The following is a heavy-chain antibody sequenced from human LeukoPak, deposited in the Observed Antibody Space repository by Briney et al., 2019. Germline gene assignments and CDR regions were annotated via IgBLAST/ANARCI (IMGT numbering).Heavy chain of an antibody. V-gene: IGHV3-7*01. CDR3: AREGSGYDQDAFDI. CDR1: GFTFSSYW. J-gene: IGHJ3*02. CDR2: IKQDGSEK. Sequence: GGSLRLSCAASGFTFSSYWMSWVRQAPGKGLEWVANIKQDGSEKYYVDSVKGRFTISRDNAKNSLYLQMNSLRAEDTAVYYCAREGSGYDQDAFDIWGQGTMVTVSS. D-gene: IGHD5-12*01.